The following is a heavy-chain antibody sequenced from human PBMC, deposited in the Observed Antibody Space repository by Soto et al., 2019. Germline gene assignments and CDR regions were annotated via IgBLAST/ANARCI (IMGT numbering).Heavy chain of an antibody. CDR2: IRSKANSYAT. CDR1: GFTFSGSA. V-gene: IGHV3-73*02. J-gene: IGHJ6*02. CDR3: TRHSEQLRFLEWSPHPGDYYYGMDV. D-gene: IGHD3-3*01. Sequence: EVQLVESGGGLVQPGGSLKLSCAASGFTFSGSAMHWVRQASGKGLEWVGRIRSKANSYATAYAASVKGRFTISRDDSKNTAYLQMNSLKTEDTAVYYCTRHSEQLRFLEWSPHPGDYYYGMDVWGQGTTVTVSS.